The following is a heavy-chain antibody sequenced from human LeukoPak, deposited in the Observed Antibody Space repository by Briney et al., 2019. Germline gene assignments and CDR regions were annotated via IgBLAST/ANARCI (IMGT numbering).Heavy chain of an antibody. CDR3: ARGRGGTPKFDP. J-gene: IGHJ5*02. Sequence: SQTLSLTCTVSGGSISSGGYYWSWIRQHPGKGLEWIGYIYYSGSTYYNPSLKSRVTISVDTSKNQFSLKLSSVTAADTAVYYCARGRGGTPKFDPWGQGTLVTVSS. CDR2: IYYSGST. V-gene: IGHV4-31*03. CDR1: GGSISSGGYY. D-gene: IGHD2-15*01.